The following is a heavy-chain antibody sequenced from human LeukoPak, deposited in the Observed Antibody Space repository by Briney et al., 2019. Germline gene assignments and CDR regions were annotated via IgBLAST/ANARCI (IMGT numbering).Heavy chain of an antibody. D-gene: IGHD5-18*01. J-gene: IGHJ4*02. CDR3: ARRGYSYGIYYFDY. CDR2: LSYYNGNT. Sequence: ASGKFSSTAYGYTFPSYGISWGRPATGQGIAWMGWLSYYNGNTNYTQKLPGRVTISTDTSATAADMQQSSRRADDTAVYYCARRGYSYGIYYFDYGGQGTLVTVST. V-gene: IGHV1-18*04. CDR1: GYTFPSYG.